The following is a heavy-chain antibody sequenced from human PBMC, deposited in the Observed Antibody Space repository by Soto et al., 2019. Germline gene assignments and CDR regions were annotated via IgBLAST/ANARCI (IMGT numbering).Heavy chain of an antibody. J-gene: IGHJ4*02. CDR2: MNANSGSA. Sequence: QVQLVQSGAEEKKTGASVKVSCKASGYTFTSYDINWVRQATGQGLEWMGWMNANSGSAGYAQNFQGRLTLYRDTSRSTAYMELSGLRSEDTAMYYCARGGPAAGFDYWGQGTLVTVSS. V-gene: IGHV1-8*01. CDR1: GYTFTSYD. D-gene: IGHD6-13*01. CDR3: ARGGPAAGFDY.